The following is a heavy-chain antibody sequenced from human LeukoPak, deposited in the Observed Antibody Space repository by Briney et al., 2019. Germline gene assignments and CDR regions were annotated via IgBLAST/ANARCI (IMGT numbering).Heavy chain of an antibody. CDR3: ARGGGRSYSDAFDI. CDR2: ISSSSSYI. D-gene: IGHD1-26*01. V-gene: IGHV3-21*01. Sequence: GGSLRLSCAASGFTFSSYSMNWVRQAPGKGLEWVSSISSSSSYIYYADSVKGRFTISRDVARKSLYLQMNSLRDEDTAVYYCARGGGRSYSDAFDIWGQGTVVTVSS. CDR1: GFTFSSYS. J-gene: IGHJ3*02.